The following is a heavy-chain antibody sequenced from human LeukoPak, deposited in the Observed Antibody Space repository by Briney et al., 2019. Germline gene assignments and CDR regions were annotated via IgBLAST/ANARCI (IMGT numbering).Heavy chain of an antibody. CDR1: GFTFSNAW. J-gene: IGHJ6*02. V-gene: IGHV3-15*01. D-gene: IGHD3-10*01. CDR3: PPLFHWFGERAPNGMDV. Sequence: GGSLRLSCAASGFTFSNAWIPWVRQAPGKGLEWVGRIKSKADGGTTDFAAPVKGRFTISRDDSKNTVFLQMSSLKNEDSAVYYCPPLFHWFGERAPNGMDVWARGPRSPSP. CDR2: IKSKADGGTT.